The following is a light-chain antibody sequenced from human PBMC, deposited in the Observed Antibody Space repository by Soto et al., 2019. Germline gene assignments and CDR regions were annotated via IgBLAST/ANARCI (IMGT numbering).Light chain of an antibody. CDR2: VAS. Sequence: EIVLTQSPGTLSLSPGERATLSCRASQSVSKNYLAWYQQKPGQAPRLLIYVASRRATGIPDRFSGSGSGTYFTLTISRLEPEDFAVYFCHQYGSSLPRTFGQGTKVEIK. CDR1: QSVSKNY. J-gene: IGKJ1*01. V-gene: IGKV3-20*01. CDR3: HQYGSSLPRT.